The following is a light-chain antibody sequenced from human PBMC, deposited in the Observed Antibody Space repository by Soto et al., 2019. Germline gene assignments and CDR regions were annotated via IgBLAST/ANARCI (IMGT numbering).Light chain of an antibody. CDR1: SSDICSYDH. V-gene: IGLV2-14*03. CDR3: ISYTDRQSYL. CDR2: AVS. J-gene: IGLJ1*01. Sequence: QSVLTQPASVSGSPGQSITISCSGTSSDICSYDHVAWYQQFPGKSPKLIIYAVSDRPSGVSDRFSGSKSGISASLTISGLQTEDEADYYCISYTDRQSYLFGTGTKVTVL.